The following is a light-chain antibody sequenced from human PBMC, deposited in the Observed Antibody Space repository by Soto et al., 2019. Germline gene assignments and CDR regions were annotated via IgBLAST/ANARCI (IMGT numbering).Light chain of an antibody. J-gene: IGKJ2*01. CDR3: QQSHSTPYT. Sequence: DIQLTQSPSSLSPPVGDRITLSCRASQSISRNLNWYQQMPGKAPSLLIYAARDLQSGVPGRFSGSGSGTEFNLTISSLQPEDLAPYYCQQSHSTPYTFGQGTKLEI. V-gene: IGKV1-39*01. CDR2: AAR. CDR1: QSISRN.